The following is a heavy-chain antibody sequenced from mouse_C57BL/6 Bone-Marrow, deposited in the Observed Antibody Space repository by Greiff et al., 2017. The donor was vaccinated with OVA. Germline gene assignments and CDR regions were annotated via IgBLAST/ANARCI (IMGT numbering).Heavy chain of an antibody. Sequence: QVQLQQPGAELVKPGASVKMSCKASGYTFTSYWITWVKQRPGQGLEWIGDIYPGSGSTNYNEKFKSKATLTVDPSSRTAYMQLSSLTSAYSAIYDCESPIITTVVRDDYWGQGTTLTVSS. V-gene: IGHV1-55*01. CDR1: GYTFTSYW. D-gene: IGHD1-1*01. J-gene: IGHJ2*01. CDR3: ESPIITTVVRDDY. CDR2: IYPGSGST.